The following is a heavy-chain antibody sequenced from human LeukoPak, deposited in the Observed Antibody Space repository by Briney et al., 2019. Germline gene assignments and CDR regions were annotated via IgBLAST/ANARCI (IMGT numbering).Heavy chain of an antibody. V-gene: IGHV1-24*01. Sequence: GASVKVSCKVSGYTLTELSMHWVRQAPGKGLEWMGGFDPEDGETIYAQKFQGRVTMTEDTSTDTAYMELSSLRSEDTAVYYCARVSGGGSGYSPSGWFDPWGQGTLVTVSS. CDR3: ARVSGGGSGYSPSGWFDP. D-gene: IGHD2-15*01. J-gene: IGHJ5*02. CDR1: GYTLTELS. CDR2: FDPEDGET.